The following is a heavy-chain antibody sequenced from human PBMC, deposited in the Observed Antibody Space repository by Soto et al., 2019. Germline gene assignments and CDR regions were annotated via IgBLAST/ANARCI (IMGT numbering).Heavy chain of an antibody. CDR2: ISGSGGST. J-gene: IGHJ4*02. CDR1: GVTFRSYA. D-gene: IGHD5-18*01. V-gene: IGHV3-23*01. Sequence: PGVSLSLSYAASGVTFRSYAMSWVRQDPGKGLEWVSAISGSGGSTYYADSVKGRFTISRDNSKNTLYLQMNSLRAEDTAVYYCAKGSGYSYGSFDYWGQGTLVTVSS. CDR3: AKGSGYSYGSFDY.